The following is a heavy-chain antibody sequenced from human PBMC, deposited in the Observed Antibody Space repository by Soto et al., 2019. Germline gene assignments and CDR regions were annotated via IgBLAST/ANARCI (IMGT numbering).Heavy chain of an antibody. CDR1: GYTFTGHY. CDR3: GRGRSGQIVVFY. V-gene: IGHV1-2*02. D-gene: IGHD1-26*01. CDR2: IGPESGAT. J-gene: IGHJ4*02. Sequence: GASVKVSCKASGYTFTGHYIHWVRQAPEQGPEWMGEIGPESGATRYAQKFQGRVTMTLDMSITTVYMELNNLSPDDTAVYYCGRGRSGQIVVFYWGQGTPVTSPQ.